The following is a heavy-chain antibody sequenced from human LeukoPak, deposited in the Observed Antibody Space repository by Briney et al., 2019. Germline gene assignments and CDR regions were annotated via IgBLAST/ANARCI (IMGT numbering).Heavy chain of an antibody. CDR2: MNPNSGNT. CDR1: GYTFTSYD. V-gene: IGHV1-8*01. D-gene: IGHD1-14*01. Sequence: ASVKVSCKASGYTFTSYDINWVRQATGQGLEWMGWMNPNSGNTGYAQKFQGRVTMTRNTSISTAYMELSSLRSEDTAVYYCARLPPRKANWFDPWGQGTLVTVSS. CDR3: ARLPPRKANWFDP. J-gene: IGHJ5*02.